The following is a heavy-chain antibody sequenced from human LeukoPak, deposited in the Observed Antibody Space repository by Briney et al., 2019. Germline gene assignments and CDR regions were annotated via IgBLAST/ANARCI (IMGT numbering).Heavy chain of an antibody. CDR1: GGSISSSSYY. J-gene: IGHJ3*01. CDR2: IYYSGST. Sequence: SETLSLTCTVSGGSISSSSYYWGWIRQPPGKGLEWIGSIYYSGSTTYNPSLRSRLTISVDTSKNQFSLKLSSVTAADTAVYYCARDPAFRGWGQGTMVTVSS. V-gene: IGHV4-39*07. CDR3: ARDPAFRG.